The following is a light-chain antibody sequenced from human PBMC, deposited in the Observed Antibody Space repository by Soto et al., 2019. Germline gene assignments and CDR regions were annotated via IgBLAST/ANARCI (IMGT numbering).Light chain of an antibody. V-gene: IGKV3-20*01. CDR1: QSLSSSY. CDR3: QQYGGSMT. Sequence: EIVLTQSPGTLSLSPGDTATLSCRASQSLSSSYLAWYQQRPGQAPRLLIYDASSRASGIPDRFSGSGSGTDFTLTITRLDPEDFAVYYCQQYGGSMTFGQGTRLDIE. CDR2: DAS. J-gene: IGKJ5*01.